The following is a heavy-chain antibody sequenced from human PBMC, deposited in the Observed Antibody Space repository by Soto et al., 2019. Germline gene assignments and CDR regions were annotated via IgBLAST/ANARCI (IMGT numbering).Heavy chain of an antibody. CDR3: VGEQYYYYYMDV. J-gene: IGHJ6*03. CDR1: GGSISSGGYY. V-gene: IGHV4-31*03. Sequence: QVQLQESGPGLVKPSQTLSLTCTVSGGSISSGGYYWSWIRQHPGKGREWIGYIYYSGSTYYNPSLKRRVTISVDTSKNQFSLKLSSVTAADTAVYYCVGEQYYYYYMDVWGKGTTVTVSS. CDR2: IYYSGST.